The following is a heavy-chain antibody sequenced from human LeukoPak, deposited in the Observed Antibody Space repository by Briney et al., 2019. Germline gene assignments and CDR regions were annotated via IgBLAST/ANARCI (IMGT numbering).Heavy chain of an antibody. CDR2: INHSGST. J-gene: IGHJ3*02. Sequence: SETLSLTCAVYGGSFSGYNWSWIRQPPGKGLEWIGEINHSGSTNYNPSLKSRVTMSVDTSKNQFSLKLSSVTAADTAVYYCAREEDGAFDIWGQGTMVTVSS. V-gene: IGHV4-34*01. CDR1: GGSFSGYN. CDR3: AREEDGAFDI.